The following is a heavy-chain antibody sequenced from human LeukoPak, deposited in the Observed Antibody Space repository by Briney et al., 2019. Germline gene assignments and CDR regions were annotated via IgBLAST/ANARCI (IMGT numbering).Heavy chain of an antibody. Sequence: EASVKVSCKASGYTFTGYYMHWVRQAPGQGLEWMGWINPNSGGTNYAQKFQGRVTMTRDTSISTAYMELSRLRSDDTAVYYCARFNMITMIVVVHDAFDIWGQGTMVTVSS. V-gene: IGHV1-2*02. D-gene: IGHD3-22*01. J-gene: IGHJ3*02. CDR1: GYTFTGYY. CDR3: ARFNMITMIVVVHDAFDI. CDR2: INPNSGGT.